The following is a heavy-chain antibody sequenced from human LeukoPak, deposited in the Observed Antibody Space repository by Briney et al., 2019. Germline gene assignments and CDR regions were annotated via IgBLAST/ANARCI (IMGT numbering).Heavy chain of an antibody. CDR1: GFTFSSYS. J-gene: IGHJ4*02. D-gene: IGHD5-18*01. Sequence: GGSLRLSCAASGFTFSSYSMNWVRQAPGMGLEWVSYISSRGGSIYYADSVKGRFTISRDDAKNSLYLQMSSLRAEDTAIYYCVRGYRFGYDYWGQGTLVTVSS. V-gene: IGHV3-48*04. CDR3: VRGYRFGYDY. CDR2: ISSRGGSI.